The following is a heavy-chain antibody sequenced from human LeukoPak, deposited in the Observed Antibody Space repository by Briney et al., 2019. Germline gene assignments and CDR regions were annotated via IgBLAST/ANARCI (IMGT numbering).Heavy chain of an antibody. CDR3: ANEGALYCGSQWFFY. CDR1: LDTFIRAI. V-gene: IGHV1-46*01. J-gene: IGHJ4*02. D-gene: IGHD3-22*01. Sequence: GASVTVSCKASLDTFIRAIAHWVRQAPGQGLEWMGIINPAYGASSFAQNFQDRVTLTRDTSTTTIFMKLTDLRSDDTAVYYWANEGALYCGSQWFFYCGQGTLVTVSS. CDR2: INPAYGAS.